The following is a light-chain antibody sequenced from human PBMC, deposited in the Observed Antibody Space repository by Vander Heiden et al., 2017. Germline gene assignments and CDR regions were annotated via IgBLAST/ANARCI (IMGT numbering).Light chain of an antibody. V-gene: IGKV1-33*01. CDR1: QDISNY. CDR2: DAF. CDR3: QQYDNLPFT. Sequence: RMTQCPSSLSASVGDRVTITCQASQDISNYLNWYQQKPGKAPKLLIYDAFNLETGVPSRLSGSGSGIDFTFIISSLQLEDIGTHYCQQYDNLPFTFGGGTKVEIK. J-gene: IGKJ4*01.